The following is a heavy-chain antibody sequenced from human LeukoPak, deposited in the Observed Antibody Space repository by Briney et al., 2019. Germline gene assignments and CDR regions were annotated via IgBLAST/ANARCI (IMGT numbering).Heavy chain of an antibody. CDR3: ARAARRYSTTGVCYTYGAPYFDY. J-gene: IGHJ4*02. CDR2: MYYSGST. Sequence: SVTLSLTCTVSGGSISSDYWSWVRQPPGKGLEWIGYMYYSGSTNYNPSLKSRVTIPVDTSKNPLYPKTSSVTAAATTVYYCARAARRYSTTGVCYTYGAPYFDYWGQGTLVTVSS. CDR1: GGSISSDY. D-gene: IGHD2-8*01. V-gene: IGHV4-59*01.